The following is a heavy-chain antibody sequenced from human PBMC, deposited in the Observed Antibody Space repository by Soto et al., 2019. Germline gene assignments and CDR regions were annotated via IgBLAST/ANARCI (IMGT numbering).Heavy chain of an antibody. CDR1: GFTFSSYW. V-gene: IGHV3-74*01. J-gene: IGHJ6*03. D-gene: IGHD5-12*01. Sequence: EVQLVESGGGLVQPGGSLRLSCAASGFTFSSYWMHWVRQAPGKGLVWVSRINSDGSSTSYADSVKGRFTISRDNAKNKLYLQMNSLRAEDTAVYYCARARCCGYGDYYYYMDVWGKGTTVTVSS. CDR3: ARARCCGYGDYYYYMDV. CDR2: INSDGSST.